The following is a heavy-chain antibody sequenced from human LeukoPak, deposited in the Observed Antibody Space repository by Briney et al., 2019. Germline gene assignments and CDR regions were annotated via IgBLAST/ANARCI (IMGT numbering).Heavy chain of an antibody. CDR1: GYTFTSYD. Sequence: VASVKVSCKASGYTFTSYDINWVRQAPGQGLEWMGWMNPNSGNTGYAQKFQGRVTMTRNTSISTAYMELSSLRSEDTAVYYCARGWYSSGWYGEDNWFDPWGQGTLVTVSS. CDR3: ARGWYSSGWYGEDNWFDP. CDR2: MNPNSGNT. D-gene: IGHD6-19*01. V-gene: IGHV1-8*01. J-gene: IGHJ5*02.